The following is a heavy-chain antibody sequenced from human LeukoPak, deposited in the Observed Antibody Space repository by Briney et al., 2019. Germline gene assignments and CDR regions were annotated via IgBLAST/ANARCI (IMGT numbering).Heavy chain of an antibody. D-gene: IGHD6-13*01. V-gene: IGHV4-39*07. CDR3: ARDRSGYSPTHFDY. CDR1: GGSISSSSYY. J-gene: IGHJ4*02. Sequence: PSETLSLTCTVSGGSISSSSYYWGWIRQPPGKGLEWIGSIYYSGSTYYNPSLKSRVTISVDTSKNQFSLKLSSVTAADTAVYYCARDRSGYSPTHFDYWGQGTLVTVSS. CDR2: IYYSGST.